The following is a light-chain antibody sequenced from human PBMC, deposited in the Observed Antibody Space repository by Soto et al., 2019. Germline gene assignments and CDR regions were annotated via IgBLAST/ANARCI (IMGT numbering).Light chain of an antibody. CDR2: WAS. J-gene: IGKJ3*01. V-gene: IGKV4-1*01. Sequence: DIVLTQSPDSLAVSLGERATIHCKSSQTIFYTSSNKNYLAWYQQRPGQPPKLLIYWASDRESGVPNRFSGSGSGTDFTLTISGLQAEDVAVYYCQQYYSTPFTFGPGTRLDI. CDR1: QTIFYTSSNKNY. CDR3: QQYYSTPFT.